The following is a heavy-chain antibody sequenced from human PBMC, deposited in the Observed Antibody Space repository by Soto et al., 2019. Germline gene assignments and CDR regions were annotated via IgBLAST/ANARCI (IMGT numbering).Heavy chain of an antibody. J-gene: IGHJ4*02. CDR1: GYTFTNYA. Sequence: QVQLVQSGAEVMKPGASVKVSCKASGYTFTNYAIHWVRQAPGQRLEWMGWINGGNGNTKYSQRFQGRVTITRDASASTVYMEVSSLRSEDTAVFYCARAYCGGDCPPGGYWGQGALVTVSS. V-gene: IGHV1-3*01. CDR3: ARAYCGGDCPPGGY. CDR2: INGGNGNT. D-gene: IGHD2-21*02.